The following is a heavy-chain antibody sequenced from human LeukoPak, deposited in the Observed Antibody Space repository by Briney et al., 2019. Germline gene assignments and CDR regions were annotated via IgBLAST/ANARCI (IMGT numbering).Heavy chain of an antibody. J-gene: IGHJ3*02. CDR1: GFTFSSYS. CDR3: ARVRTTVWGKDAFDI. CDR2: ISSSSSYI. V-gene: IGHV3-21*04. Sequence: PGGSLRLSCAASGFTFSSYSMNWVRQAPGKGLEWVSSISSSSSYIYYADSVKGRFTISRDNAKNSLYLQMNSLRAEDTAVYYCARVRTTVWGKDAFDIWGQGTMVTVSS. D-gene: IGHD4-17*01.